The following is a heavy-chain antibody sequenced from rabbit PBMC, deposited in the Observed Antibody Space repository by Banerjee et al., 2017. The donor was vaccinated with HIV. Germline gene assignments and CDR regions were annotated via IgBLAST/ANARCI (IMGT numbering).Heavy chain of an antibody. Sequence: QSLEESGGDLVKPGASLTLTCTASGFSFSSSYYMCWVRQAPGKGLELIACINTGSGSAWYASWAKGRFTISKTSSTTVTLQMTSLTAADTATYFCARDASSYGRMNLWGQGTLVTVS. J-gene: IGHJ4*01. D-gene: IGHD5-1*01. CDR2: INTGSGSA. V-gene: IGHV1S40*01. CDR1: GFSFSSSYY. CDR3: ARDASSYGRMNL.